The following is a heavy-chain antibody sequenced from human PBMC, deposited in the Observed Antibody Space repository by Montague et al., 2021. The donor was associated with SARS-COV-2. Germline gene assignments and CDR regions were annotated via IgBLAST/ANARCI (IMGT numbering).Heavy chain of an antibody. CDR2: IHHGGST. CDR1: GGSFSTYS. J-gene: IGHJ6*03. D-gene: IGHD3-10*01. V-gene: IGHV4-34*01. Sequence: SETRSLTCAVHGGSFSTYSWNWIRQPPGKGLEWIGEIHHGGSTNYNPSLKSRVTISADTSENQFSLKLTSVAAADTAVYYCARLGDGVVPSPILGVGPYYSYYYMDVWGKGTAVTVSS. CDR3: ARLGDGVVPSPILGVGPYYSYYYMDV.